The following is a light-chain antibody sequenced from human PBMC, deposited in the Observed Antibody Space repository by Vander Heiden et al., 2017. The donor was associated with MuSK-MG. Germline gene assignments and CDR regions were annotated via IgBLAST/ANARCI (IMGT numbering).Light chain of an antibody. CDR3: QQSYSTPRT. J-gene: IGKJ1*01. CDR1: QTISSY. V-gene: IGKV1-39*01. CDR2: AAS. Sequence: DIEMTQSPSSLSASVGDRVTITCRASQTISSYLNWYQQKPGKAPKLLIYAASSLQSGVPSRFSGSGSVTDFTLTISSLQPEDFATYYCQQSYSTPRTFGQGTKLXIK.